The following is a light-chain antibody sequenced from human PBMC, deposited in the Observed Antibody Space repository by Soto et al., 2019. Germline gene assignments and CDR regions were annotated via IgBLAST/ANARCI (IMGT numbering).Light chain of an antibody. CDR3: QSYDGSLRGYV. J-gene: IGLJ1*01. V-gene: IGLV1-40*01. Sequence: QSVLTQPPSVSGAPGQRVTISCTGSSSNIGAGYDVHWYQQLPGTAPKLLIYGNSNRPSGVPDRFSGSKSGTSASLAITGLQAEYEADYYGQSYDGSLRGYVFGTGTKLTVL. CDR2: GNS. CDR1: SSNIGAGYD.